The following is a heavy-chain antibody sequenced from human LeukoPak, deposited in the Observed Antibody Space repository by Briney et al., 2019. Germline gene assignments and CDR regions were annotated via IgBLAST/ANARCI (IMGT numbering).Heavy chain of an antibody. D-gene: IGHD2-2*01. Sequence: GRSLRLSCAASGFTFSSYAMHWVRQAPGKGLEWVAVISYDGSNKYYADSVKGRFTISRDNSKNTLYLQMNSLRAEDTAVYYCAREVVPAAILPDYWGQGTLVTVSS. J-gene: IGHJ4*02. CDR2: ISYDGSNK. CDR3: AREVVPAAILPDY. V-gene: IGHV3-30*04. CDR1: GFTFSSYA.